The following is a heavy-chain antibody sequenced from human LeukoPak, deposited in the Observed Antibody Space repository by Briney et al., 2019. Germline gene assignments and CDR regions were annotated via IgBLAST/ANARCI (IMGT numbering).Heavy chain of an antibody. D-gene: IGHD2-15*01. Sequence: PGGSLRLSCAASGFTFSSYAMSWVRQAPGKGLEWVSAISGSGGSTYYADPVKGRFTISRDNSKNTLYLQMNSLRAEDTAVYYCAKANVVAAMADWFDPWGQGTLVTVSS. J-gene: IGHJ5*02. CDR3: AKANVVAAMADWFDP. CDR1: GFTFSSYA. V-gene: IGHV3-23*01. CDR2: ISGSGGST.